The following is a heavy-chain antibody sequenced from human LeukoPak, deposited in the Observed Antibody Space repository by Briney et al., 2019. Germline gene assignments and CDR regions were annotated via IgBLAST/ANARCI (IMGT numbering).Heavy chain of an antibody. CDR3: ARQPLVRDCGGDCEFDY. J-gene: IGHJ4*02. CDR1: GYSFSNYW. V-gene: IGHV5-51*01. Sequence: GESLRISCKGSGYSFSNYWIGWVRQMPGKGLEWMGIIYPGDSNTRYSPSFQGQVTISADRSISTAYLQWSSLKASDTAIYYCARQPLVRDCGGDCEFDYWGQGTLVSVSS. CDR2: IYPGDSNT. D-gene: IGHD2-21*02.